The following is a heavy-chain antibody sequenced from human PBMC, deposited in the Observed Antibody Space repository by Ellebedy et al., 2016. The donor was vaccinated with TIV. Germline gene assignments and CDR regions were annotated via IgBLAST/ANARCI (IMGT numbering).Heavy chain of an antibody. D-gene: IGHD6-19*01. CDR3: ARDPKQWRVSYYFDY. J-gene: IGHJ4*02. Sequence: PGGSLRLSCAASGFTFSSYAMHWVRQAPGKGLEWVAVISYDGSNKYYADSVKGRFTISRDNSKNTLYLQMNSLRAEDTAVYYCARDPKQWRVSYYFDYWGQGTLVTVSS. CDR1: GFTFSSYA. CDR2: ISYDGSNK. V-gene: IGHV3-30*01.